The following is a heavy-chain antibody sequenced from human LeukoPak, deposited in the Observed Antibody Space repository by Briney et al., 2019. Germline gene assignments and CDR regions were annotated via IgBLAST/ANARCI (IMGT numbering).Heavy chain of an antibody. V-gene: IGHV4-39*02. CDR2: IYYTGNT. CDR1: GDSVSSPSHH. D-gene: IGHD1-1*01. J-gene: IGHJ4*02. Sequence: PSETLSLTCTVSGDSVSSPSHHWAWIRQPPRKGLEWIASIYYTGNTYYNPSLKSRLSISIDASKNYFSLKLSSVTAADTAVYFCTREFTRTSGDWGQGTLVTVSS. CDR3: TREFTRTSGD.